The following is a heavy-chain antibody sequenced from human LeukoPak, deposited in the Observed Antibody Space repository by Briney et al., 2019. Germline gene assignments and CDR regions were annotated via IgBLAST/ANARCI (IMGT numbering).Heavy chain of an antibody. V-gene: IGHV1-46*01. Sequence: ASVKVSCKASGYTFTSYYMHWVRQAPGQGLEWMGIINPSGGSTSYAQKFQGRVTMTRDTSISTAYMELSRLRSDDTAVYYCARVLRYFDWFQFDPWGQGTLVTVSS. J-gene: IGHJ5*02. CDR3: ARVLRYFDWFQFDP. CDR1: GYTFTSYY. D-gene: IGHD3-9*01. CDR2: INPSGGST.